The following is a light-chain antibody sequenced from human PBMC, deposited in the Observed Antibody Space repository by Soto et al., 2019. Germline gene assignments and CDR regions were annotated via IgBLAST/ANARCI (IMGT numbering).Light chain of an antibody. Sequence: ELVLTQSPGTLSLSPGERATLSCRASQSVSSSYLAWYQQKPGQAPRLLIYGAFSRATGIPDRFSGCGSWADFALSISRLEPEDLAVYYCQQYGSSPPWTFGQGTKVEIK. V-gene: IGKV3-20*01. J-gene: IGKJ1*01. CDR1: QSVSSSY. CDR3: QQYGSSPPWT. CDR2: GAF.